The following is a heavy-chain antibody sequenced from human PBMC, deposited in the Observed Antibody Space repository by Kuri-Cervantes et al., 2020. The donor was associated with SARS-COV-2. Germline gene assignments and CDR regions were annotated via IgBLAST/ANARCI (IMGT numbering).Heavy chain of an antibody. CDR3: ARGDYSSSWYSGYYYYMDV. CDR2: ISSSSSYI. J-gene: IGHJ6*03. D-gene: IGHD6-13*01. CDR1: GFTFSSYS. Sequence: GESLKISCAASGFTFSSYSMNWVRQAPGKGLEWVSSISSSSSYIYYADPVKGRFTISRDNAKNSLYLQMNSLRAEDTAVYYCARGDYSSSWYSGYYYYMDVWGKGTTVTVSS. V-gene: IGHV3-21*01.